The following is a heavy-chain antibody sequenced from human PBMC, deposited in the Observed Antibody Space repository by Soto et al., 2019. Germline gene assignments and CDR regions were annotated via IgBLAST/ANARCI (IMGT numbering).Heavy chain of an antibody. J-gene: IGHJ3*02. Sequence: GGSLRLSCAASGFTFSNAWMSWVRQAPGKGLEWVGRIKSKTDGGTTDYAAPVKGRFTISRDDSKNTLYLQMNSLKTEDTAVYYCTTDSPAYCSSTSCYDAFDIWGQGTMVTVSS. CDR1: GFTFSNAW. CDR3: TTDSPAYCSSTSCYDAFDI. V-gene: IGHV3-15*01. D-gene: IGHD2-2*01. CDR2: IKSKTDGGTT.